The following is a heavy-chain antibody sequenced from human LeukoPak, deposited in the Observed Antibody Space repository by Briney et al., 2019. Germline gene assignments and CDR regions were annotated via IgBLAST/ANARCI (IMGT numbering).Heavy chain of an antibody. CDR1: GFTFSSYS. Sequence: GGSLRLSCAASGFTFSSYSMNWVRQAPGKGLEWVSSISSTSTYIYYADSVKGRFTISRDNAKKSLYLQMNSLSAEDSAVYYCAREMVPTIPPGNWGQGTLVTVSS. D-gene: IGHD5-12*01. V-gene: IGHV3-21*01. J-gene: IGHJ4*02. CDR3: AREMVPTIPPGN. CDR2: ISSTSTYI.